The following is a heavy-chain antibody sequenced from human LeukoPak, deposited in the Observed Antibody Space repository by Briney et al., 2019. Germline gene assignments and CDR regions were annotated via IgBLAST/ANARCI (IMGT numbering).Heavy chain of an antibody. V-gene: IGHV5-51*01. J-gene: IGHJ4*02. CDR1: GYSFTSYW. D-gene: IGHD2-21*02. CDR2: IYPGDSDT. CDR3: ARRSAYCGGDCSYYFDY. Sequence: GGALQSSCKGSGYSFTSYWIGWVRQMPGKGLEGMGIIYPGDSDTRYSPSFQGQVTISADKSISTAYLQWSSLKASDTAMYYCARRSAYCGGDCSYYFDYWGQGTLVTVSS.